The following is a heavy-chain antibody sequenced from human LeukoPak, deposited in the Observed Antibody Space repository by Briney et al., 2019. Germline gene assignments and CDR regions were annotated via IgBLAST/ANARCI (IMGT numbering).Heavy chain of an antibody. J-gene: IGHJ4*02. V-gene: IGHV4-34*01. D-gene: IGHD2-2*02. Sequence: PSETLSLTCAVYGGSFSGYYWSWIRQPPGKGLEWIGGINHSGSTNYNPSLKSRVTISVDTSKNQFSLKLSSVTAADTAVYYCAREMGYCSSTSCYKGREGDYWGQGTLVTVSS. CDR2: INHSGST. CDR3: AREMGYCSSTSCYKGREGDY. CDR1: GGSFSGYY.